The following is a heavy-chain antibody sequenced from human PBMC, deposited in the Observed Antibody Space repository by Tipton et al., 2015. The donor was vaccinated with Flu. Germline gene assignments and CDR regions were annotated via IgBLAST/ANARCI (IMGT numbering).Heavy chain of an antibody. CDR3: ARGYYYDGTAKEAFDC. V-gene: IGHV3-53*01. Sequence: VQLVQSGGGLIQPGGSLRLSCAASGFTVSNNYMSWVRQAPGKGLQWVSVLYSGGTTHYADSVKGRFTISRDDSKNTLYLQMSSLRAEDTAVYYCARGYYYDGTAKEAFDCWGQGTLVTVSS. CDR2: LYSGGTT. J-gene: IGHJ4*02. CDR1: GFTVSNNY. D-gene: IGHD3-22*01.